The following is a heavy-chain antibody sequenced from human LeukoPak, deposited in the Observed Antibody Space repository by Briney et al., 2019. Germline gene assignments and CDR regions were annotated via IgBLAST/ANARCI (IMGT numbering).Heavy chain of an antibody. D-gene: IGHD2-8*02. CDR1: GFTFNSYG. Sequence: GGSLRLSCAASGFTFNSYGMHWVRQAPGKGLEWVAFIRYDGSNKYHADSVKGRFTISRDNSKNTLYLQMNSLRAEDTAVYYCAKDMGVSGFDAFDIWGQGTMVTVSS. CDR2: IRYDGSNK. V-gene: IGHV3-30*02. J-gene: IGHJ3*02. CDR3: AKDMGVSGFDAFDI.